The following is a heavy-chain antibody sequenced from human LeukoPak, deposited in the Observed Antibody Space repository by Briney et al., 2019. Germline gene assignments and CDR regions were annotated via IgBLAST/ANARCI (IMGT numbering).Heavy chain of an antibody. CDR2: IYTSGST. J-gene: IGHJ4*02. CDR3: ARDGLYSYGYSYFDY. Sequence: SETLSLTCTVSGGSITSYHWSWIRQPAGKGLEWIGRIYTSGSTNYNPSLKSRVTMSVDTSKNQFSLKLSSVTAADTAVYYSARDGLYSYGYSYFDYWGQGTLVTVSS. CDR1: GGSITSYH. V-gene: IGHV4-4*07. D-gene: IGHD5-18*01.